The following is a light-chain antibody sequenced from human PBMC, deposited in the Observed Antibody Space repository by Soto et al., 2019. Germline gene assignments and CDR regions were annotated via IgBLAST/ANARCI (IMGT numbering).Light chain of an antibody. CDR1: SSNIGSNT. J-gene: IGLJ2*01. V-gene: IGLV1-44*01. Sequence: QSVLTQPPSASGTPGQRVSISCSRSSSNIGSNTVNWYQQVPGMAPKLLIYSDSQRPSGVPDRFSGSESGTSVSLAISGLQSEDEADYYCAAWDDSLRVVVFGGGTKVTVL. CDR3: AAWDDSLRVVV. CDR2: SDS.